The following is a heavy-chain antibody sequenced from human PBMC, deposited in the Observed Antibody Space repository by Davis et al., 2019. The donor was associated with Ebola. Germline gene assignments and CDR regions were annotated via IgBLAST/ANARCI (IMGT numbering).Heavy chain of an antibody. CDR2: ISSSGSTI. V-gene: IGHV3-48*04. Sequence: GESLKISCAASGFTFSSYGMHWVRQAPGKGLEWVSYISSSGSTIYYADSVKGRFTISRDNAKNSLYLQMNSLRAEDTAVYYCARPYPSFYYGMDVWGQGTTVTVSS. CDR3: ARPYPSFYYGMDV. J-gene: IGHJ6*02. CDR1: GFTFSSYG.